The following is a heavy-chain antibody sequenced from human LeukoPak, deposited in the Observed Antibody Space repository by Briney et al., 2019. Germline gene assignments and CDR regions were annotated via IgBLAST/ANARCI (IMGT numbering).Heavy chain of an antibody. CDR1: GGSISSYY. V-gene: IGHV4-59*01. D-gene: IGHD6-13*01. CDR2: IYYSGST. Sequence: SETLSLTCTVSGGSISSYYWSWIRQPPGKGLEWIGYIYYSGSTNYNPSLKSRVTISVDTSKNQFSLKLSSVTAADTAVYYCARDRGYSSSWYTRGWFDPWGQGTLVTVSS. J-gene: IGHJ5*02. CDR3: ARDRGYSSSWYTRGWFDP.